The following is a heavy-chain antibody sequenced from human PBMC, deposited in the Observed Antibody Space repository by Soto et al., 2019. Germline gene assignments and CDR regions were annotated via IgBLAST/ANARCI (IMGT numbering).Heavy chain of an antibody. D-gene: IGHD6-19*01. J-gene: IGHJ4*02. CDR1: GFTFSSYG. CDR2: ISYDGSNK. V-gene: IGHV3-30*18. Sequence: QVQLVESGGGVVQPGRSLRLSCAASGFTFSSYGMHWVRQAPGKGLEWVAVISYDGSNKYYADSVKGRFTISRDNSKNPLYLQMNSLRAEDTAVYYCAKAQPSPPWYSSGVDYWGQGTLVTVSS. CDR3: AKAQPSPPWYSSGVDY.